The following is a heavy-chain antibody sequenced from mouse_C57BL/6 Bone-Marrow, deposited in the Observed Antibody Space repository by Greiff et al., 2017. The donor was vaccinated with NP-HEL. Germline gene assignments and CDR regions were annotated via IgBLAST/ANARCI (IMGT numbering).Heavy chain of an antibody. CDR1: GFSLTSYG. J-gene: IGHJ4*01. CDR2: IWGGGST. D-gene: IGHD2-2*01. V-gene: IGHV2-9*01. Sequence: VKLMESGPGLVAPSQSLSITCTVSGFSLTSYGVDWVRQPPGKGLEWLGVIWGGGSTNYNSALMSRLSISKDNSKSQVFLKMNSLQTDDTAMYYCAKRVLALLWFFYYAMDYWGQGTSVTVSS. CDR3: AKRVLALLWFFYYAMDY.